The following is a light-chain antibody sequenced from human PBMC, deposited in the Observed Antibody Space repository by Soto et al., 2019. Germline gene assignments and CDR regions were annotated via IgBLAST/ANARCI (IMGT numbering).Light chain of an antibody. J-gene: IGLJ2*01. CDR2: DVT. CDR3: NSYSGSSTVI. V-gene: IGLV2-14*03. CDR1: SSDIGGYNF. Sequence: QSALTQPASLSGSPGQSITISCTGTSSDIGGYNFVSWYQQHPGKAPKLVIYDVTTRPSGVSDRFSGSKSGNTASLTISGLQADDEADYFCNSYSGSSTVIFGGGTKLTVL.